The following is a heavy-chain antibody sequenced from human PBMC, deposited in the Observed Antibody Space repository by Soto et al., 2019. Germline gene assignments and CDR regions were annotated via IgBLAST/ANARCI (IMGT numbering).Heavy chain of an antibody. Sequence: GGSLRLSCTASGFIFSSYAMSWVRQAPGKGLEWVSAIGGSGGNTYYADSVKGRFTISRDNSKKTLYLQMSSLRAEDTAVYYCAKRVAGTIRDYYYGMDVWGQGTTVTVSS. CDR2: IGGSGGNT. CDR3: AKRVAGTIRDYYYGMDV. CDR1: GFIFSSYA. V-gene: IGHV3-23*01. D-gene: IGHD6-19*01. J-gene: IGHJ6*02.